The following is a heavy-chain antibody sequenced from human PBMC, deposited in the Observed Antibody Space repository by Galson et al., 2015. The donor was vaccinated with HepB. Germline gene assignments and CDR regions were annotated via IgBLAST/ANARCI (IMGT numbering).Heavy chain of an antibody. CDR1: GDSISNDRW. J-gene: IGHJ4*02. V-gene: IGHV4-4*02. D-gene: IGHD3-10*01. CDR3: ARAKEGRGYFDY. CDR2: AYHSGGT. Sequence: TLSLTCAVSGDSISNDRWWSWVRQPPGEGLEWIGEAYHSGGTNYRPSLESRVTISVDKSKNQFSLKLTSVTAADTAVYYCARAKEGRGYFDYWGQGTLVTVSS.